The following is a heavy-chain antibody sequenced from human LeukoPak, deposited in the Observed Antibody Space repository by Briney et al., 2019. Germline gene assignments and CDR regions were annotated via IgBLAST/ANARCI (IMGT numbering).Heavy chain of an antibody. J-gene: IGHJ4*02. CDR1: GGSFSGYY. CDR2: INHSGST. Sequence: SETLSLTCAVYGGSFSGYYWSWIRQPPGKGLEWIGEINHSGSTNYNPSLKSRVTISVDTSKNQFSLKLSPVTAADTAIYYCARPFLRFSSGWHFDYWGQGILVTVSS. V-gene: IGHV4-34*01. CDR3: ARPFLRFSSGWHFDY. D-gene: IGHD6-19*01.